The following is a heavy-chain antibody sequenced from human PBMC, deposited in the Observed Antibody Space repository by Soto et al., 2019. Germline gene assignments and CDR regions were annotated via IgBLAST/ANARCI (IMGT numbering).Heavy chain of an antibody. D-gene: IGHD1-26*01. CDR2: IYYSGST. Sequence: QVQLQESGPGLVKPSETLSLTCSVSSGSISSSYWSWIRQPPGKGLEWIGYIYYSGSTNYNPSLKSRVTISVYTSKNQFSLKLTSVTAADTAVYYCARGSGSYSSNLHYWGQGTLVTVSS. CDR1: SGSISSSY. V-gene: IGHV4-59*01. J-gene: IGHJ4*02. CDR3: ARGSGSYSSNLHY.